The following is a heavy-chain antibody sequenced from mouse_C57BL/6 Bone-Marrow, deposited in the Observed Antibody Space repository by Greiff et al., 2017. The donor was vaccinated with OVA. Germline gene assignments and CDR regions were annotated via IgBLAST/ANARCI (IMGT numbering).Heavy chain of an antibody. CDR2: ISDGGSYT. V-gene: IGHV5-4*01. D-gene: IGHD2-2*01. Sequence: DVMLVESGGGLVKPGGSLKLSCAASGFTFSSYAMSWVRQTPEKRLEWVATISDGGSYTYYPDNVKGRFTISRDNAKNNLYLQMSHLKSEDTAMDYCARDVLGYGYDGEHYWGQGTLVTVSA. J-gene: IGHJ3*01. CDR3: ARDVLGYGYDGEHY. CDR1: GFTFSSYA.